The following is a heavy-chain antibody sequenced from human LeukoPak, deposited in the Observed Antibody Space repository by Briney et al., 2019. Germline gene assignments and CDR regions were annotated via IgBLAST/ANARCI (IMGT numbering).Heavy chain of an antibody. Sequence: ASVKVFCKASGYTFTSYDINWVRQATGQGLEWMGWMNPNSGNTGYAQKFQGRVTMTRNTSISTAYMELSSLRSEDTAVYYCARDNGYRTPHYFDYWGQGTLVAVSS. CDR3: ARDNGYRTPHYFDY. D-gene: IGHD5-18*01. CDR1: GYTFTSYD. CDR2: MNPNSGNT. J-gene: IGHJ4*02. V-gene: IGHV1-8*01.